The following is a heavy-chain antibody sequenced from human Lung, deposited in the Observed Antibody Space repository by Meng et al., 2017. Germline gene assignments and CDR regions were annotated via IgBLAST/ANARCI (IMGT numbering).Heavy chain of an antibody. CDR2: MNPKSGNT. Sequence: QVQRVQSGAEVKKPGASVKVSCKASGYTLTSDINWVRQATGQGLEWMGWMNPKSGNTGYAQKFQGRVTMTRDTSISTAYMELSSLRSEDTAVYYCARDEDISAAGKLFGDYWGQGTLVTVSS. CDR3: ARDEDISAAGKLFGDY. D-gene: IGHD6-13*01. CDR1: GYTLTSD. J-gene: IGHJ4*02. V-gene: IGHV1-8*01.